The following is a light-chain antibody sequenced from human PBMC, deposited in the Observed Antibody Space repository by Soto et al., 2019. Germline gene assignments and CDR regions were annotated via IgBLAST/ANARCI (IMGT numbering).Light chain of an antibody. CDR2: DAS. J-gene: IGKJ2*01. CDR3: QQRSNWPPRYT. V-gene: IGKV3-11*01. Sequence: EIVLTQSPATLSLSPGERATLSCRASQSVSSYLAWYQQKPGQAPRLLIYDASTRATGIPARFSGSGSGTAFTLTTSSLEPEDFVVYYCQQRSNWPPRYTFGQGTKVEIK. CDR1: QSVSSY.